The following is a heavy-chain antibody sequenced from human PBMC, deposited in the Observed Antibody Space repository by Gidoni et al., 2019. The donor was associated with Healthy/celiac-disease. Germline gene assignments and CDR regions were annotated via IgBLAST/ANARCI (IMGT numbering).Heavy chain of an antibody. CDR1: GFTFSSYE. V-gene: IGHV3-48*03. D-gene: IGHD3-10*01. J-gene: IGHJ3*02. Sequence: EVQLVESGGGLVQPGGSLGLSWAASGFTFSSYEMNWVRQAPGKGLGWVSYISSSGSTIYYADSVKGRFTISRDNAKNSLYLQMNSLRAEDTAVYYCASLVAGSAAGRDAFDIWGQGTMVTVSS. CDR3: ASLVAGSAAGRDAFDI. CDR2: ISSSGSTI.